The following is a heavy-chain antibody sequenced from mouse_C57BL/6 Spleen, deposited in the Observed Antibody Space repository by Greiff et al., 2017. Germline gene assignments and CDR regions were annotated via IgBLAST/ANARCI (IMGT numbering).Heavy chain of an antibody. J-gene: IGHJ4*01. CDR2: ISGGGGNT. Sequence: DVKLVESGGGLVKPGGSLKLSCAASGFTFSSYTMSWVRQTPGKRLEWVATISGGGGNTYYPDSVKGRFTISRDNAKNTLYLQMSSLMSEDTALYYCARRGGNYGDFDYWGQGTSVTVSS. V-gene: IGHV5-9*01. CDR3: ARRGGNYGDFDY. CDR1: GFTFSSYT. D-gene: IGHD2-1*01.